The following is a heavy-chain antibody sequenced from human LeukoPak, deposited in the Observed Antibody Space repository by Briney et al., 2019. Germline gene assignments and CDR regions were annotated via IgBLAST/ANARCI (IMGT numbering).Heavy chain of an antibody. V-gene: IGHV3-21*04. Sequence: GGSLRLSCAASGFTFSSYSMNWVRQAPGKGLEWVSSISSSNTYIYYADSVGGRFTISRDNSKNTLYLQMNSLRAEDTAVYYCARFRSPGAFDLWGQGTMVTVSS. CDR3: ARFRSPGAFDL. CDR2: ISSSNTYI. D-gene: IGHD1-14*01. J-gene: IGHJ3*01. CDR1: GFTFSSYS.